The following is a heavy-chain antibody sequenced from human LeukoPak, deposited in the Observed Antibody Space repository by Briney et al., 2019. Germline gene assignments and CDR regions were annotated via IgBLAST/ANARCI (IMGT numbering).Heavy chain of an antibody. V-gene: IGHV3-23*01. Sequence: GGSLRLSCAASGFTFSSYAMSWVRQAPGKGLEWVSAISGSGGSTYYADSVKGRFTISRDNSKNTLYLQMNSLRAEDTAVYYCAKVPLVYYDSSGYYHFDYWGQGTLVTVSS. CDR2: ISGSGGST. CDR3: AKVPLVYYDSSGYYHFDY. CDR1: GFTFSSYA. D-gene: IGHD3-22*01. J-gene: IGHJ4*02.